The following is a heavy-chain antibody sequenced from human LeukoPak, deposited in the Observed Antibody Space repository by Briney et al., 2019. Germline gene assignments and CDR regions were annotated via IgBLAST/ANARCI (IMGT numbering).Heavy chain of an antibody. CDR3: AAPRYCSGGSCYPSFDY. J-gene: IGHJ4*02. CDR2: INPNNGGT. D-gene: IGHD2-15*01. V-gene: IGHV1-2*02. Sequence: GASVKVSRKASGYTFTDYYMHWVRQAPGQGLEWMGWINPNNGGTKYAQKFQGRVTMTRDTSISTAYMELSSLRSDDTAVYYCAAPRYCSGGSCYPSFDYWGQGTLVTVSS. CDR1: GYTFTDYY.